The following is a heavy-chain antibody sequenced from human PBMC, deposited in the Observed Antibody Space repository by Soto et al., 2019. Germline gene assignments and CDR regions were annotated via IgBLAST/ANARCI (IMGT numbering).Heavy chain of an antibody. Sequence: SETLSLTCTVSGGSISSGGYYWSWIRQHPGKGLEWIGYIYYSGSTYYNPSLKSRVTMSVDTSKNHFSLKLSSVTAADTAVYYCARGGTYKIDFWGRGTLVTVSS. CDR2: IYYSGST. CDR3: ARGGTYKIDF. V-gene: IGHV4-31*03. CDR1: GGSISSGGYY. J-gene: IGHJ4*02. D-gene: IGHD1-26*01.